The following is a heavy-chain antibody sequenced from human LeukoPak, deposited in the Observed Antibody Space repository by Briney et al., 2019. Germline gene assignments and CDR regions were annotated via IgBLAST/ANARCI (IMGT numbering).Heavy chain of an antibody. CDR3: ASRQGSY. J-gene: IGHJ4*02. CDR1: GVPISIYH. Sequence: PSETLSLTCTVSGVPISIYHWSWIGQPPGKGLDWIGYIYYSGSTNYTPSLKSRVTISVDTSKNQFSLKLSSVTAADTAVYYCASRQGSYWGQGTLVTVSS. D-gene: IGHD3-10*01. V-gene: IGHV4-59*01. CDR2: IYYSGST.